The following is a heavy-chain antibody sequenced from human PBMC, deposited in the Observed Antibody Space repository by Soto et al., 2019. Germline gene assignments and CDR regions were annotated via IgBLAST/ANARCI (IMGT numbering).Heavy chain of an antibody. CDR1: GYTFTSYY. CDR2: INPSGGST. Sequence: ASVKVSCKASGYTFTSYYMHWVRQAPGQGLEWMGIINPSGGSTSYAQKFQGRVTMTRDTSTSTVYMELSSLRSEDTAVYYCARKYCSGGSCPYGMDVWGQGTTVTVSS. D-gene: IGHD2-15*01. V-gene: IGHV1-46*01. CDR3: ARKYCSGGSCPYGMDV. J-gene: IGHJ6*02.